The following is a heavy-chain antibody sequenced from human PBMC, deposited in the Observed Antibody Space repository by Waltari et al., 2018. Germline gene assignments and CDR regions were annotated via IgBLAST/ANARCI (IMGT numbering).Heavy chain of an antibody. Sequence: QVQLVQSAAEVKKPGASVKVSCKASGYTFTGYSMQRVRQATGKWLEWRGGCNSNRGGASKAQKYQGRVTMTRDTSMSTAYMDLSRLRADGTAVYYCAREFIAVAGPCEYWGQGTLVTVSS. CDR1: GYTFTGYS. J-gene: IGHJ4*02. CDR2: CNSNRGGA. CDR3: AREFIAVAGPCEY. D-gene: IGHD6-19*01. V-gene: IGHV1-2*02.